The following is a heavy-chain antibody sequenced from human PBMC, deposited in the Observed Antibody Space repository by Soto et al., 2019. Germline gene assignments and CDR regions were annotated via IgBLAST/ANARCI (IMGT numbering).Heavy chain of an antibody. CDR2: ISSSSSYI. V-gene: IGHV3-21*01. CDR1: GFTFSSYS. CDR3: ARDMLTGTTVIDY. J-gene: IGHJ4*02. D-gene: IGHD1-20*01. Sequence: PGGSLRLSCAASGFTFSSYSMNWVRQAPGKGLEWVSSISSSSSYIYYADSVKGRFTISRDNAKNSLYLQMNSLRAEDTAVYYCARDMLTGTTVIDYWGQGTLVTVSS.